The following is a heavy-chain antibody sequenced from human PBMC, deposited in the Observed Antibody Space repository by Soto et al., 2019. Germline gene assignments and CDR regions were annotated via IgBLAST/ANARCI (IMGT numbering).Heavy chain of an antibody. V-gene: IGHV3-9*01. CDR2: ISWNSGSI. Sequence: GGSLRLSCAASGFTFDDYAMHWVRQAPGKGLEWVSGISWNSGSIGYADSVKGRFTISRDNAKNSLYLQMNSLRAEDTALYYCAKDIYSSSWYWYFDLWGRGTLVTVSS. CDR3: AKDIYSSSWYWYFDL. CDR1: GFTFDDYA. J-gene: IGHJ2*01. D-gene: IGHD6-13*01.